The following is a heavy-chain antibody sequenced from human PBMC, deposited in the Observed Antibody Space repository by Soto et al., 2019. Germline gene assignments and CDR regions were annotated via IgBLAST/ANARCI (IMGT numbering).Heavy chain of an antibody. CDR2: IIPIFGTA. Sequence: SVKVSCKASGGTFSSYAISWVRQAPGQGLEWMGGIIPIFGTATYAQKFQGRVKITAPESTSTAYMELSSLRSEDTAVYYCAEAGTTPYYYGMDVWGQGTTVAVSS. CDR1: GGTFSSYA. CDR3: AEAGTTPYYYGMDV. V-gene: IGHV1-69*13. J-gene: IGHJ6*02. D-gene: IGHD1-7*01.